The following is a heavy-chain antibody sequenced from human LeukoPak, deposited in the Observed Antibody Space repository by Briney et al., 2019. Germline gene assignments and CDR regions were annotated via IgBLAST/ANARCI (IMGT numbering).Heavy chain of an antibody. CDR2: INHSGST. Sequence: SETLSLTCAVYGGSFSGYYWSWIRQPPGKGLEWIGEINHSGSTNYNPSLKSRVTISVDTSKNQFSLKLSSVTAADTAVHYCARGGYIGDYWGQGTLVTVSS. V-gene: IGHV4-34*01. CDR1: GGSFSGYY. CDR3: ARGGYIGDY. J-gene: IGHJ4*02. D-gene: IGHD5-24*01.